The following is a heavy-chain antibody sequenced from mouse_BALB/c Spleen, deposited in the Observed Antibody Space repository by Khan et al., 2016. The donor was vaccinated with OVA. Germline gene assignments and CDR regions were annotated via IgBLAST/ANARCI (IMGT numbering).Heavy chain of an antibody. CDR1: GYTFTNYG. CDR2: INTYTGEP. Sequence: IQLVQSGPELKKPGETVKISCKASGYTFTNYGFNWVKQAPGKGLKWMGWINTYTGEPTYADDFKGRFAFSLETSASTAHLQINNLKNEDTATYLSARSQRLDYAMDYWGQGTSVTVSS. CDR3: ARSQRLDYAMDY. J-gene: IGHJ4*01. V-gene: IGHV9-3-1*01.